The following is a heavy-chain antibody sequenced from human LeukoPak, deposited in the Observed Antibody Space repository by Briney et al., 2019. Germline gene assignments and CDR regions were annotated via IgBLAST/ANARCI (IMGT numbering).Heavy chain of an antibody. CDR3: ARVGGNIVTTTEGYFDY. D-gene: IGHD5-12*01. CDR1: GFTFSDYN. J-gene: IGHJ4*02. CDR2: ISRSGSTK. Sequence: GGSLRLSCAASGFTFSDYNMRWIRQAPGKGLEWVSSISRSGSTKYYADSVKGRFTISRDNAKNSLFLQMNSLRAEDTAVYYCARVGGNIVTTTEGYFDYWGQGTLVTVSS. V-gene: IGHV3-11*01.